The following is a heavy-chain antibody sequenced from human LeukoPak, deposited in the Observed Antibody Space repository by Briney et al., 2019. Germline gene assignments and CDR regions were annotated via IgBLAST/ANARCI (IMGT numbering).Heavy chain of an antibody. CDR2: ISSSSSYI. V-gene: IGHV3-21*01. D-gene: IGHD3-22*01. J-gene: IGHJ6*02. Sequence: PGGSLRLSCAASGFTFSSYSMNWVRQAPGKGLEWVSSISSSSSYIYYADSVKGRFTISRDNAKNSLYLQMNSLRAEDTAVYYCAREVWSSGGYYGGSYYSNTDVWGQGTTVTVSS. CDR3: AREVWSSGGYYGGSYYSNTDV. CDR1: GFTFSSYS.